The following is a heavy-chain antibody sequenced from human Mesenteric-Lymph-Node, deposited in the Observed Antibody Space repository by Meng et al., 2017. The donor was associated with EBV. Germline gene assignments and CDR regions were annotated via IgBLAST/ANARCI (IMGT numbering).Heavy chain of an antibody. D-gene: IGHD1-14*01. CDR1: GGSISGSDYY. Sequence: QLQLQESGPGLVKPSGTLSLTCTVSGGSISGSDYYWGWIRQPPGKGLEWIASIYYSGRTYYNPSLKSRVTISVETSKNQFSLKLRSVTATDTAVYYCARTGSSPNHTFNYWGQGTLVTVSS. V-gene: IGHV4-39*07. J-gene: IGHJ4*02. CDR3: ARTGSSPNHTFNY. CDR2: IYYSGRT.